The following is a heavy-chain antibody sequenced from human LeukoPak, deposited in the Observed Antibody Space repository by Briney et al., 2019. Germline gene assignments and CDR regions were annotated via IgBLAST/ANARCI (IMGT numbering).Heavy chain of an antibody. Sequence: GESLKISCKGSGYSFTSYGIGWVRQMPGKGLEWMGIIYPGDSDTRYSPSFQGQVAISADKSSRTAYLQWTSLKASDTGIYYCARQRGASGSVNWFDPWGQGTQVTVSS. CDR3: ARQRGASGSVNWFDP. J-gene: IGHJ5*02. CDR1: GYSFTSYG. CDR2: IYPGDSDT. D-gene: IGHD3-10*01. V-gene: IGHV5-51*01.